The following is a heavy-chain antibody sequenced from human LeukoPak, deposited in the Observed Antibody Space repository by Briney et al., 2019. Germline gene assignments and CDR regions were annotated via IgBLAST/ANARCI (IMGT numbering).Heavy chain of an antibody. Sequence: SETLSLTCSVAGGSISTNYWSSIRQPPGRGLEWIGYIYYSGSTNYNPSLKSRVTKSVDTSKTQFSLKLSSVTAADTAVYYCASTTGYKGWFDPWGQGTLVTVSS. CDR1: GGSISTNY. CDR2: IYYSGST. CDR3: ASTTGYKGWFDP. J-gene: IGHJ5*02. V-gene: IGHV4-59*01. D-gene: IGHD1-14*01.